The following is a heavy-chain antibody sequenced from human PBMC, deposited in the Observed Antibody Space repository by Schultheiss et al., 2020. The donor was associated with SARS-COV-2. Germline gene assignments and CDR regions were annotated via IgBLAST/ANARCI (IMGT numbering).Heavy chain of an antibody. V-gene: IGHV4-34*12. CDR1: GGSFSGYY. Sequence: SQTLSLTCAVYGGSFSGYYWSWIRQPPGKGLEWIGEVIHSGSTKYNPSLKSRVTLSVDTSKNQFSLKLSSVTAADKAVYYCARQDSRTLGFAFDIWGQGTMVTVSS. D-gene: IGHD3-22*01. CDR3: ARQDSRTLGFAFDI. J-gene: IGHJ3*02. CDR2: VIHSGST.